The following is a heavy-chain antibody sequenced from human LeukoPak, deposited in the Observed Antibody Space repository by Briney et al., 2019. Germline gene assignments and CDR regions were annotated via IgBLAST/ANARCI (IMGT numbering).Heavy chain of an antibody. CDR3: ARDWGATRLFDY. CDR1: GFTLSSYG. J-gene: IGHJ4*02. CDR2: ISSSSSTM. Sequence: GGSLRLSCAASGFTLSSYGMNWVRQAPGKGLEWVSYISSSSSTMYYADSVKGRFTISRDNAKNSLYLQMNSLRAEDTAVYYCARDWGATRLFDYWGQGTLVTVSS. D-gene: IGHD1-26*01. V-gene: IGHV3-48*04.